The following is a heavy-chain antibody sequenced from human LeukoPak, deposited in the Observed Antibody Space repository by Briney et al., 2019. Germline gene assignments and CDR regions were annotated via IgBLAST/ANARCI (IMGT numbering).Heavy chain of an antibody. D-gene: IGHD2-2*01. CDR1: GGSISSYY. V-gene: IGHV4-4*09. CDR2: IYTSGST. CDR3: ARVVVPAAAGQSAYYYYMDV. J-gene: IGHJ6*03. Sequence: SETLSLTCTVSGGSISSYYWSWIRQPPGKGLEWIGYIYTSGSTNYNPSLKSRVTISVDTSKNPFSLKLSSVTAADTAAYYCARVVVPAAAGQSAYYYYMDVWGKGTTVTVSS.